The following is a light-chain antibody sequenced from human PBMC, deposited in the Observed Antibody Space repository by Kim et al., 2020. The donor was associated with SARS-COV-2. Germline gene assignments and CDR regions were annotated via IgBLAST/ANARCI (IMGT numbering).Light chain of an antibody. CDR3: LQHDLYPLT. CDR2: AAS. J-gene: IGKJ4*01. Sequence: DVQMTHSPSSLSASVGDRVTITCRASQDIRSALVWYQQRPGKAPQRLISAASTLHSGVPSRFSGSGYGTDFTLTISSLQPADFATYYCLQHDLYPLTLGAGTKMDIK. CDR1: QDIRSA. V-gene: IGKV1-17*01.